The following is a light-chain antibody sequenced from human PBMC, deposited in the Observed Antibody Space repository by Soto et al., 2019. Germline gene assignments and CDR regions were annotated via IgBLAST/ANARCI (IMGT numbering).Light chain of an antibody. CDR2: DAS. V-gene: IGKV1-5*01. CDR1: QSISGW. CDR3: QQYNSFPT. Sequence: DLPMTQSPSTLSAYVGDRVTITCRASQSISGWLAWYQHKPGKAPKLLIYDASSLESGVPSRFSGSGSGTEFTLTISSLQPDDFATYYCQQYNSFPTFGQGTKVEIK. J-gene: IGKJ1*01.